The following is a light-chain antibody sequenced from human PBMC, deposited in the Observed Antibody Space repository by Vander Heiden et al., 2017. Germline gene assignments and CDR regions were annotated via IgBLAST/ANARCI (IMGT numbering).Light chain of an antibody. CDR2: YDS. CDR3: QVWDSSSDHPDVV. V-gene: IGLV3-21*04. Sequence: SYVLTPPTSVSVAPRKTARITCGGNNIGSKSVHWYQQKPGQAPVLVIYYDSDRPSGIPERFSGSNSGNTATLTISRVEAGDEADYYCQVWDSSSDHPDVVFGGGTKLTVL. J-gene: IGLJ2*01. CDR1: NIGSKS.